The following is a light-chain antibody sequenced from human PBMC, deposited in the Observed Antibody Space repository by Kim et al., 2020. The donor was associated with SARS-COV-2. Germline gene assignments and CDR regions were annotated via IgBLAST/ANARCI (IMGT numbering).Light chain of an antibody. Sequence: SPGERSTLSCMASQIISSYLAWYQQKPGQAPRLLIYGTSIRATGIPDRFSGSGSGTDFTLTVSRLEPEDFAVYYCQRYGSSPPRYTFGQGTKLEI. CDR1: QIISSY. CDR3: QRYGSSPPRYT. V-gene: IGKV3-20*01. J-gene: IGKJ2*01. CDR2: GTS.